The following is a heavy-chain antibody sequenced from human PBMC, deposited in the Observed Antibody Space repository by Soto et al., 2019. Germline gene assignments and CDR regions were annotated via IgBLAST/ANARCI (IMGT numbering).Heavy chain of an antibody. Sequence: EVQLLESGGGLVQPGGSLRLSCAASGFTFSSYGMSWVRQAPGKGLEWVSVISVSGTSTPYAYSVKGRFTISRDNSKNTLYLQMNSLRAEDTAIYYCAKVSSFAWADRDYWGQGTLVTVSS. V-gene: IGHV3-23*01. D-gene: IGHD1-26*01. J-gene: IGHJ4*02. CDR3: AKVSSFAWADRDY. CDR2: ISVSGTST. CDR1: GFTFSSYG.